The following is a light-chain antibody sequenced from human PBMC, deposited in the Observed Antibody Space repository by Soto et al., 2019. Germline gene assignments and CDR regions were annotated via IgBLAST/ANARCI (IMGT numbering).Light chain of an antibody. CDR3: QQYVSWPPERA. V-gene: IGKV3-15*01. Sequence: TQSPATLSVSPGDRVTLSCRASQSISSNLAWYQQKPGQPPRLLIYAASTRAAGLPARFSGSGSGPEFSLTITVLQSEALGTFYGQQYVSWPPERASGPGTNVAIK. CDR2: AAS. CDR1: QSISSN. J-gene: IGKJ1*01.